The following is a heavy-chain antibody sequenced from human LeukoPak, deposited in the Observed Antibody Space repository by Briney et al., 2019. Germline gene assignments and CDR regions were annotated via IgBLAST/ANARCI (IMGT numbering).Heavy chain of an antibody. V-gene: IGHV1-69*05. J-gene: IGHJ4*02. Sequence: GASVKVSCKASGGTFSSYAISWVRQAPGQGLEWMGGIIPIFGTANYAQKFQGRVTITTDESTSTAYMELSSLRSEDTAVYYCATLRPMDYYGSGSYYYFDYWGQGTLVTVSS. CDR1: GGTFSSYA. D-gene: IGHD3-10*01. CDR3: ATLRPMDYYGSGSYYYFDY. CDR2: IIPIFGTA.